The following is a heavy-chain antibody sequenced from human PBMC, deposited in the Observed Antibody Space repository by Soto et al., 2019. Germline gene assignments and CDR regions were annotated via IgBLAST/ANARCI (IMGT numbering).Heavy chain of an antibody. J-gene: IGHJ6*02. CDR3: AKVFGGLRFGELWRGYYYYGMDV. Sequence: GGSLRLSCAASGFTFSSYAMSWVRQAPGKGLEWVSAISGSGGSTYYADSVKGRFTISRDNSKNTLYLQMNSLRAEDTAVYYCAKVFGGLRFGELWRGYYYYGMDVWGQGTTVTVSS. D-gene: IGHD3-10*01. CDR1: GFTFSSYA. CDR2: ISGSGGST. V-gene: IGHV3-23*01.